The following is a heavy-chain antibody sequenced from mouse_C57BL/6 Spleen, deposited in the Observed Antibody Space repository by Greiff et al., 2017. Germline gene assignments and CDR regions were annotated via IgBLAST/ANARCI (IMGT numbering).Heavy chain of an antibody. CDR2: ILTGSGST. CDR1: GYTFTGYW. Sequence: VQLQQSGAELMKPGASVKLSCTATGYTFTGYWIEWVKQRPGHGLEWIGAILTGSGSTNYNAKFKGKATFTADTSSNTAYMQLSSLTTEDSAIDYCARGPRCRLAYWGQGTLVTVSA. V-gene: IGHV1-9*01. CDR3: ARGPRCRLAY. J-gene: IGHJ3*01.